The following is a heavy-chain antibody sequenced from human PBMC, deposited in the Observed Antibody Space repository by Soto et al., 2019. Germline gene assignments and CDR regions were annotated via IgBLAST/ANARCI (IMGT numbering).Heavy chain of an antibody. CDR1: GLTFSSYA. V-gene: IGHV3-23*01. CDR2: ISGSGGST. Sequence: EVQLLESGGGLVQPGGSLRLSCAASGLTFSSYAMSWVRQAPGKTLEWVSAISGSGGSTYYADSVKGRFTISRDNSKNTQDLQMYSLRAEDTAVYYCAKEGALRYFDLWGRGTLVTVSS. CDR3: AKEGALRYFDL. J-gene: IGHJ2*01.